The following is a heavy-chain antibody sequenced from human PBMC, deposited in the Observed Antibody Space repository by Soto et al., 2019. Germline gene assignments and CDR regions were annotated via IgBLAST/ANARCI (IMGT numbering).Heavy chain of an antibody. D-gene: IGHD5-12*01. Sequence: QVQLVQSGAEVKQPGSSVKVSCQASGVTFSSFAISWVRQAPGQGLEWMGGIIPIFRTLNYAQNFQGRVTITADESTSSVYMELSRLRSEDTAVYCCARSTGSGFRPGTHRFHWFAPWGQGTLVTVSS. J-gene: IGHJ5*02. CDR3: ARSTGSGFRPGTHRFHWFAP. CDR1: GVTFSSFA. CDR2: IIPIFRTL. V-gene: IGHV1-69*01.